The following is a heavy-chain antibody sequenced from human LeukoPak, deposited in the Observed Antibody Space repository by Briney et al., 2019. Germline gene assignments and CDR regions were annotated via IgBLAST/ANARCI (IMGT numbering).Heavy chain of an antibody. CDR1: GYTFTGYY. D-gene: IGHD3-22*01. Sequence: ASVKVSCKASGYTFTGYYMHWVRQAPGQGLEWMGIVNPSGGSTSYAQKFQGRVTMTRDMSTSTVYMELSSLRSEDTAVYYCAREHPYYYDSSGSVFDYWGQGTLVTVSS. V-gene: IGHV1-46*01. CDR3: AREHPYYYDSSGSVFDY. J-gene: IGHJ4*02. CDR2: VNPSGGST.